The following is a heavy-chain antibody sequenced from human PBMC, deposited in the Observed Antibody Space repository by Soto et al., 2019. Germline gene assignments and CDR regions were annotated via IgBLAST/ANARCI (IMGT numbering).Heavy chain of an antibody. CDR1: GGSISSGGYC. J-gene: IGHJ4*02. CDR2: ISHSGST. Sequence: SETLSLTWTVSGGSISSGGYCWSWIRQHPGTGLEWIGYISHSGSTYYNPSLKSRVTISVDTSKNQFSLKLTSVNTADTAIYYCTRGGDPYKTGHWGQGTLVTVSS. CDR3: TRGGDPYKTGH. D-gene: IGHD2-21*01. V-gene: IGHV4-61*08.